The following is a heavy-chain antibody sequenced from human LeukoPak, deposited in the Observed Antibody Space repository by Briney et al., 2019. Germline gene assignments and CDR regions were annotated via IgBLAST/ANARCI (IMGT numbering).Heavy chain of an antibody. CDR1: GYTFTGYY. CDR3: TRDGFSGAAFDY. J-gene: IGHJ4*02. CDR2: IHPNNGGT. D-gene: IGHD7-27*01. Sequence: ASVTVSFKASGYTFTGYYMHWVRQAPGQGLEWMGWIHPNNGGTKYAQKFQGRVTMTRDTSINTDYMELSRLRSDDTALYYCTRDGFSGAAFDYWGQGTLVTVSS. V-gene: IGHV1-2*02.